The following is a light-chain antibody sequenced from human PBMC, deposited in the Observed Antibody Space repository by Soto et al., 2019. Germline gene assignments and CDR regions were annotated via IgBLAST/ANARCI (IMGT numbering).Light chain of an antibody. CDR1: SRDVRIHNL. Sequence: QSVLTHPASVSGSPPQTSTITCTGTSRDVRIHNLVSWYQQFLVKAPKLIIFEASKRPSGVSNRFSGSKSGSTASLTISGLQAGDEADYYCCSNATCSTYVFVTGTKVIVL. CDR2: EAS. V-gene: IGLV2-23*01. J-gene: IGLJ1*01. CDR3: CSNATCSTYV.